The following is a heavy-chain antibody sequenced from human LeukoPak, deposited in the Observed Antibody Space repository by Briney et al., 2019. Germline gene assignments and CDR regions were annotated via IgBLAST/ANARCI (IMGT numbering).Heavy chain of an antibody. J-gene: IGHJ6*03. V-gene: IGHV5-51*01. CDR3: ARQNVPDPDDFWSGYSLGGYYYYYMDV. Sequence: GESLKISCKGSGYSFTSYWIGWVRQMPGKGLEWMGILYPGDSDTRYSPSFQGQDTISADKSISTAYLQWSSLKASDTAMYYCARQNVPDPDDFWSGYSLGGYYYYYMDVWGKGTTVTVSS. CDR1: GYSFTSYW. D-gene: IGHD3-3*01. CDR2: LYPGDSDT.